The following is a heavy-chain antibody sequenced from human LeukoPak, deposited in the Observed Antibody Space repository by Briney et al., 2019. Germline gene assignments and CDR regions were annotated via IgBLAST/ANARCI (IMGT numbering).Heavy chain of an antibody. CDR1: GFTLRDYS. CDR3: ARVRGSSLSASYVDV. CDR2: IFVTGSPI. V-gene: IGHV3-48*01. J-gene: IGHJ6*03. Sequence: GGSLRLSCAGSGFTLRDYSVSWVRQAPGKGLEWVSFIFVTGSPIYYADSVKGRFTISRDNAKNSVYVQMNSLRAEDTAVYYCARVRGSSLSASYVDVWGKGTTVTVSS.